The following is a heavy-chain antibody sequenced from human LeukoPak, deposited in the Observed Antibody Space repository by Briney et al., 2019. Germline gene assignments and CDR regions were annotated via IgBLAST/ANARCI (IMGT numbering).Heavy chain of an antibody. CDR1: STYW. Sequence: STYWMSWVRQPPGKGLEWIGSIYYSGSPYYNPSLKSRITISVDTSKNQFSLKLSSVTAADTALYYCARVRAVTATRVYYYMDVWGKGTTVTVSS. CDR3: ARVRAVTATRVYYYMDV. D-gene: IGHD2-15*01. J-gene: IGHJ6*03. V-gene: IGHV4-39*07. CDR2: IYYSGSP.